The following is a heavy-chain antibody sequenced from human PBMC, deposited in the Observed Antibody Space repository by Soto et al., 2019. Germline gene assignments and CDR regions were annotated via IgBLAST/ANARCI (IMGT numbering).Heavy chain of an antibody. CDR3: ARLSGWYRPYNWFDP. D-gene: IGHD6-19*01. CDR1: GGSFSGYY. Sequence: SETLSLTCAVYGGSFSGYYWSWIRQPPGKGLEWIGEINHSGSTNYNPSLKSRVTISVDTSKNQFSLKLSSVTAADTAVYYCARLSGWYRPYNWFDPWGQGTLVTVSS. J-gene: IGHJ5*02. CDR2: INHSGST. V-gene: IGHV4-34*01.